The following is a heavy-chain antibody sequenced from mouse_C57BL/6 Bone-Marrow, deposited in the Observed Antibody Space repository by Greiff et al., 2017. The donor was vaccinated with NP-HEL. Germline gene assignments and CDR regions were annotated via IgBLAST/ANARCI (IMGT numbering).Heavy chain of an antibody. J-gene: IGHJ2*01. CDR2: INYDGSST. CDR3: AREDYFDV. V-gene: IGHV5-16*01. Sequence: EVMLMESEGGLVQPGRSMKLSCTASGFTFSDYYMAWVRQVPEKGLEWVANINYDGSSTYYLDSLKSRFIISRDNAKNILYLQMSSLKSEDTATYYCAREDYFDVWGKGTTLTVSS. CDR1: GFTFSDYY.